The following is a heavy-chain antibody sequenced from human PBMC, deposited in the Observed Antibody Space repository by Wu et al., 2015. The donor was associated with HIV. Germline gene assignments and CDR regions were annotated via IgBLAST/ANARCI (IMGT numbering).Heavy chain of an antibody. CDR3: ARDDYYDSSGLGLPWYFDL. V-gene: IGHV1-18*01. CDR1: GYTFTSYG. Sequence: QGQLVQSGAEVKKPGASVKVSRKASGYTFTSYGISWVRQAPGQGLEWMGWISGYNDNTNYAQKVQGRVTMTTDTSTSTAYMELRSLRSDDTAVYYCARDDYYDSSGLGLPWYFDLWGRGTLVTVSS. CDR2: ISGYNDNT. J-gene: IGHJ2*01. D-gene: IGHD3-22*01.